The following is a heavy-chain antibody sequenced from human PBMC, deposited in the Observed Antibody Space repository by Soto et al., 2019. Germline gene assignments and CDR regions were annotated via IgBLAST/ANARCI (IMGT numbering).Heavy chain of an antibody. CDR3: AKYIGGGGYWYDY. CDR2: ITYSGGAT. Sequence: GASVKVSCAASGFTFSNYDMTWVRQAPGKGLEWVSTITYSGGATYYADSVKGRFTISRDNSRNALYLQMNNLRAEDTAVYYCAKYIGGGGYWYDYWGHGTLVTVSS. D-gene: IGHD2-15*01. V-gene: IGHV3-23*01. J-gene: IGHJ5*01. CDR1: GFTFSNYD.